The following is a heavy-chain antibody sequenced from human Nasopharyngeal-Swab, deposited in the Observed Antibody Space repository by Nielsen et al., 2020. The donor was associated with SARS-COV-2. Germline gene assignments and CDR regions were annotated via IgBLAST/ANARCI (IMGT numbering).Heavy chain of an antibody. J-gene: IGHJ5*02. Sequence: SETLSLTCTVSGGSISSYYWSWIRQPPGKGLEWIGYIYYSGSTNYNPSLKSRVTISVDTSKNQFSLKLSSVTAADTAVYYCARDGGYSYGYQGRRDWFDPWGQGTLVTVSS. CDR3: ARDGGYSYGYQGRRDWFDP. D-gene: IGHD5-18*01. V-gene: IGHV4-59*01. CDR2: IYYSGST. CDR1: GGSISSYY.